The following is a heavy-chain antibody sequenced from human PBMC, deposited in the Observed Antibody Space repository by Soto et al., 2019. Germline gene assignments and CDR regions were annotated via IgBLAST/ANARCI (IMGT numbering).Heavy chain of an antibody. CDR3: AKDLRPDGVWDFDY. CDR1: GFTFSTYS. CDR2: IFQDGRT. D-gene: IGHD4-17*01. J-gene: IGHJ4*02. V-gene: IGHV3-23*01. Sequence: EVQLLESGGGLVQPGGSLRLSCAASGFTFSTYSMAWVRQAPGRGPEWVSGIFQDGRTHYADSVMGRFTISRDNSRSSVYLQMITLRGEDTAIYYCAKDLRPDGVWDFDYWGQGTLVTVSS.